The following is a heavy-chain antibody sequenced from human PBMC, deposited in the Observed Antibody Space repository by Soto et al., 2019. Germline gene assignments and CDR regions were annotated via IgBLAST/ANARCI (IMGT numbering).Heavy chain of an antibody. D-gene: IGHD6-19*01. Sequence: QVQLQESGPGLVKPSGTLSLTCAVSGGSISSSNWWSWVRQPPGKGLEWIGEIYHSGSTNYNPSLKSLVTISVYKSKTLFSLTLSSVTAADTAVYYCARVAVAGTRVDYWGQGTLVTVSS. CDR1: GGSISSSNW. J-gene: IGHJ4*02. CDR2: IYHSGST. CDR3: ARVAVAGTRVDY. V-gene: IGHV4-4*02.